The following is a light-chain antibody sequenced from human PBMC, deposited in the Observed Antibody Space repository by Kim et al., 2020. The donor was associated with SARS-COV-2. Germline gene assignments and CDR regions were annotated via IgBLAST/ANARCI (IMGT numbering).Light chain of an antibody. CDR1: QSVGSN. Sequence: EIVMTQSPATLSVSPGERATLSCRASQSVGSNVAWYQQKPGQAPRLLIYGTYTRATGIPARFSGSGSGTEFTLTISSLQSEDLAVYHCQQYDDWPPWTFGQGTKVDIK. V-gene: IGKV3-15*01. CDR3: QQYDDWPPWT. J-gene: IGKJ1*01. CDR2: GTY.